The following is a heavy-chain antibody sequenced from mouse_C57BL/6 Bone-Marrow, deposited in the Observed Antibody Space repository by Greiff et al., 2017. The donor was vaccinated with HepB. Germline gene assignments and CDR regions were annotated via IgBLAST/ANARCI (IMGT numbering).Heavy chain of an antibody. CDR1: GYTFTNYW. J-gene: IGHJ4*01. CDR3: ARKDPYYAMDY. Sequence: QVQLQQSGAELVRPGTSVKMSCKASGYTFTNYWIGWAKQRPGHGLEWIGDIYPGGGYTNYNEKFKGKATLTADKSSSTAYMQFSSLTSEDSAIYYCARKDPYYAMDYWGQGTSVTVSS. V-gene: IGHV1-63*01. CDR2: IYPGGGYT.